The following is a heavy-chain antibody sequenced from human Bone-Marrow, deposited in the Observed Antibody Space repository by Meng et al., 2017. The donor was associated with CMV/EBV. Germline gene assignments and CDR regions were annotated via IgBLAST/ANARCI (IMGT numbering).Heavy chain of an antibody. J-gene: IGHJ1*01. CDR1: GFTFSSYA. CDR2: ISYDGSNK. Sequence: GESLKISRAASGFTFSSYAMHWVRQAPGKGLEGVAVISYDGSNKYYADAVKGRFTISRDNSKNTLYLQMNSLRAEDTAVYYCARGTGWELLPPAEYFQHWGQGTLVNVSS. D-gene: IGHD1-26*01. V-gene: IGHV3-30-3*01. CDR3: ARGTGWELLPPAEYFQH.